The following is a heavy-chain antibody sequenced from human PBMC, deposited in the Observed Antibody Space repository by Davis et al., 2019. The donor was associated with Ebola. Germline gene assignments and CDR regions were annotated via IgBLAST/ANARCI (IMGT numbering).Heavy chain of an antibody. J-gene: IGHJ6*02. V-gene: IGHV4-59*08. CDR2: LYFRGST. CDR3: ARQLGSNYYYYYGMDV. D-gene: IGHD4-11*01. Sequence: SETLSLTCTVSGGSISTYYWSWIRQPPGKGLEWIGYLYFRGSTTYNPSHKSRVTISVDTSKNQFSLKLSSVTAADTAVYYCARQLGSNYYYYYGMDVWGQGTTVTVSS. CDR1: GGSISTYY.